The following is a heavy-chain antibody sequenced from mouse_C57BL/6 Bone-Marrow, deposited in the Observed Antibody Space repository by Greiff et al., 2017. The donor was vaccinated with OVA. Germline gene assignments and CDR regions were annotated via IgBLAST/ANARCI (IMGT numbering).Heavy chain of an antibody. CDR1: GFNIKDDY. D-gene: IGHD1-1*01. J-gene: IGHJ2*01. V-gene: IGHV14-4*01. CDR3: TKNYGSSYGDY. CDR2: IDPENGDT. Sequence: EVQRVESGAELVRPGASVKLSCTASGFNIKDDYMHWVKQRPEQGLEWIGWIDPENGDTEYASKFQGKATITADTSSNTAYLQLSSLTSEDTAVYYCTKNYGSSYGDYWGQGTTLTVSS.